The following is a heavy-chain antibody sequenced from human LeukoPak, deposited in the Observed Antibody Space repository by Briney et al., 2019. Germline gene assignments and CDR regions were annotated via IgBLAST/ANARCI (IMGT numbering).Heavy chain of an antibody. CDR1: GDSIGSSHYY. CDR3: ARRSHCTGSSCPSV. D-gene: IGHD2-15*01. V-gene: IGHV4-39*01. Sequence: SETLSLTCTISGDSIGSSHYYWVWIRQRPGKGLEWVGSIYFDGSTYYNPALKSRVTIFSDTSKVQFSLKLSSVTATDTAVYYCARRSHCTGSSCPSVWGQGTTVTVPS. J-gene: IGHJ6*02. CDR2: IYFDGST.